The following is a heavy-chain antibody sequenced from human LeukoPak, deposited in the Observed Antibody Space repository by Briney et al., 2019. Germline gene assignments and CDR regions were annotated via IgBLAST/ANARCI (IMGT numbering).Heavy chain of an antibody. CDR3: ARTLRWVVTATGGIQNWIDP. CDR2: IYHSGST. D-gene: IGHD2-15*01. Sequence: SETLSLTCTVSGYSISSGYYWGWIRQPPGKGLEWIGDIYHSGSTKYNPSLKSRVTISVDTSKNQFSLRLNSVTAADTAMYFCARTLRWVVTATGGIQNWIDPWGQGTLVSVSS. J-gene: IGHJ5*02. V-gene: IGHV4-38-2*02. CDR1: GYSISSGYY.